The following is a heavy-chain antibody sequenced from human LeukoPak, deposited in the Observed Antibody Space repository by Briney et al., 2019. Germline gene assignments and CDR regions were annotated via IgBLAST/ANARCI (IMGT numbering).Heavy chain of an antibody. D-gene: IGHD6-13*01. J-gene: IGHJ5*02. Sequence: GESLKISCKGSGYRFTSYWIGWVRQMPGKGLEWMGSIYPGDSDTRYSPSFQGQVTISADKSINTAYLQWSSLRASDTAMYYCARYSSPGDWFDPWGQGTLVTVSS. CDR2: IYPGDSDT. V-gene: IGHV5-51*01. CDR1: GYRFTSYW. CDR3: ARYSSPGDWFDP.